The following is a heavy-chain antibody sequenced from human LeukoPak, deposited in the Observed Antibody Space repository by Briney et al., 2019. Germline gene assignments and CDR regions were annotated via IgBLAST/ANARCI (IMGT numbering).Heavy chain of an antibody. D-gene: IGHD2-2*01. CDR2: ISGSGGSP. CDR1: GFTFSSNG. J-gene: IGHJ4*02. Sequence: GSPLLSCAASGFTFSSNGMSWVRRAPGRGLEWVSVISGSGGSPDYTDSVKGRFTISRDISKNTLYLQMNSLRAEDTAVYYCAKGGKTIMCPTSCYDYWGQGTLVTVSS. CDR3: AKGGKTIMCPTSCYDY. V-gene: IGHV3-23*01.